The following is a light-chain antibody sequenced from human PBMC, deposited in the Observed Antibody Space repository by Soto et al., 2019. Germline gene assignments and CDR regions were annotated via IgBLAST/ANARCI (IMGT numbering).Light chain of an antibody. V-gene: IGLV2-23*01. CDR3: CAYTNSATLV. CDR2: EGT. Sequence: QSVLTQPASVSGSPGPSITLSCIGTSSDVGSYNLVSWYQQYPGNAPKLMIYEGTERPSGVSNRFSGSKSGNTASLTISGLQAEDEADYYCCAYTNSATLVFGGGTKLTVL. CDR1: SSDVGSYNL. J-gene: IGLJ3*02.